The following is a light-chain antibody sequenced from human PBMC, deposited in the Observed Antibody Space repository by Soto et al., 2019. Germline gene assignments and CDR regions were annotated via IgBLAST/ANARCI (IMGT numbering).Light chain of an antibody. V-gene: IGKV3-20*01. J-gene: IGKJ5*01. CDR3: QQYGSSPWT. CDR1: QSVSSCY. Sequence: EIVLTQSPGTLSLSPGERATRSCRASQSVSSCYLAWYQQKPGQAPRLLIYGASSRATGSPDRFSGSGSGTDFTLTISRLEPEDFAVYYCQQYGSSPWTFGQGTRLEIK. CDR2: GAS.